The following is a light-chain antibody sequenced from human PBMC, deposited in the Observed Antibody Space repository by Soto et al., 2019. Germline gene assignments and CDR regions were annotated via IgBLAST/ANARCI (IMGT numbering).Light chain of an antibody. CDR1: SSDIGGYNY. V-gene: IGLV2-14*01. CDR3: SSYTSSSTVV. J-gene: IGLJ2*01. CDR2: DVS. Sequence: QSALTQPASVSGSPGQSITISCTGTSSDIGGYNYVSWYQQRPGKAPKLIIYDVSDRPSGVSNRFSGSKSGNTASLTIAGLQAEDEADYYSSSYTSSSTVVFGGGTQLTVL.